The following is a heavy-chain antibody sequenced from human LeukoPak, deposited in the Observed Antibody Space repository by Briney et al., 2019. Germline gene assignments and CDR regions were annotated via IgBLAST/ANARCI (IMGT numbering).Heavy chain of an antibody. CDR3: ASVVAVAGNDYFDY. CDR2: IYHSGST. CDR1: GYSISSGYY. Sequence: PSETLSLTCAVSGYSISSGYYWGWIRPPPGKGLEWIGSIYHSGSTYYNPSLKSRVTISVDTSKNQFSLKLSSVTAADTAVYYCASVVAVAGNDYFDYWGQGTLVTVSS. J-gene: IGHJ4*02. D-gene: IGHD6-19*01. V-gene: IGHV4-38-2*01.